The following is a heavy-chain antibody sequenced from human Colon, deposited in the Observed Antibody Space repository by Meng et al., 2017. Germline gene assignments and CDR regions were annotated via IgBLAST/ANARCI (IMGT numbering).Heavy chain of an antibody. CDR3: VRDGSYYDFDY. CDR1: GYTFIDSH. D-gene: IGHD3-10*01. CDR2: IMPSVGDA. J-gene: IGHJ4*02. Sequence: QGQLGQSGAEVKKPGASVKVSCKSSGYTFIDSHVHWVRQAPGQGLEWMGRIMPSVGDASSAEKFQGRLTLTWDTSIDTAYMDLSSLRSDDSAIYYCVRDGSYYDFDYWGQGTLVTVSS. V-gene: IGHV1-2*06.